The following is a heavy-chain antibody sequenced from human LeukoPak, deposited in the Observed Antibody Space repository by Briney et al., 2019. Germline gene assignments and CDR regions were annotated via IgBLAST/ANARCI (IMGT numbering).Heavy chain of an antibody. D-gene: IGHD6-19*01. CDR1: GVSTTNGIYY. Sequence: SETLSLTCTVSGVSTTNGIYYWAWIRQSPGKGLEWIGSVHNDGSTYSNLSLRRRVTMSIDTSKNQFSLRLNSVTAADTAVYYCARHAEYNSGWHFYLDHWGQGILVTVSS. V-gene: IGHV4-39*01. CDR3: ARHAEYNSGWHFYLDH. CDR2: VHNDGST. J-gene: IGHJ4*02.